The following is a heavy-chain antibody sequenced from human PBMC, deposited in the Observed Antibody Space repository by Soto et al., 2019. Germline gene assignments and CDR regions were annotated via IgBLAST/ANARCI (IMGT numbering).Heavy chain of an antibody. Sequence: GESLTISGNASGDSFPMYWIAWVRQLPGKGLASPAITSTHHSDIRYGPSFQGLVPISADKSINTAYLQWTGLKASDTAMYVCARPFDTSGWDDDWGQGTMVTVSS. V-gene: IGHV5-51*01. CDR2: TSTHHSDI. CDR1: GDSFPMYW. D-gene: IGHD6-19*01. J-gene: IGHJ4*02. CDR3: ARPFDTSGWDDD.